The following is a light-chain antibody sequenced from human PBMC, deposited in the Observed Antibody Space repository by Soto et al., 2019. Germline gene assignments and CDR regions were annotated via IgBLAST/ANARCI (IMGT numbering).Light chain of an antibody. CDR1: QSVGSNY. J-gene: IGKJ4*01. CDR2: GAS. Sequence: EIVLTQFPGTLSLSPGERATLSCRASQSVGSNYLAWYQQRPGQPPNLLIFGASHRAPDIPDRFSGSGSGTDFTLTISSLEPEDFAVYYCQQRSNWPLTFGGGTKV. CDR3: QQRSNWPLT. V-gene: IGKV3D-20*02.